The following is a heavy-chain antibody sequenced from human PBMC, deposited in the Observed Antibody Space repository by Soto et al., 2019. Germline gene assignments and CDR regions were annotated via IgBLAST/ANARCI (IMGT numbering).Heavy chain of an antibody. V-gene: IGHV1-3*01. D-gene: IGHD4-17*01. J-gene: IGHJ2*01. CDR2: INPGNGNT. CDR3: ARGASSVTTFYFDL. CDR1: GYTFTSYA. Sequence: QVQVVQSGAEVKKPGASVKVSCKASGYTFTSYAMHWVRQAPGQRLEWMGWINPGNGNTKNSQKFQGRVTITRDTFASTAYMELRSLRSEDTAVYYCARGASSVTTFYFDLWGRGTLATVSS.